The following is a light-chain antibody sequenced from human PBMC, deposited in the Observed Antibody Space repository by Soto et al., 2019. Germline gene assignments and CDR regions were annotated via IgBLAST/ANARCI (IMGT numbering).Light chain of an antibody. V-gene: IGLV2-14*01. CDR3: CSYTSSHTRV. CDR1: SSDVGGYDF. Sequence: QSVLTQPASVSGSPGQSITISCTGTSSDVGGYDFVSWYQHHPGKAPKLIIYDVNNRPSGLSNRFSGSKSGNTASLTISGLQTEDEADYYCCSYTSSHTRVFGTGTKLTFL. CDR2: DVN. J-gene: IGLJ1*01.